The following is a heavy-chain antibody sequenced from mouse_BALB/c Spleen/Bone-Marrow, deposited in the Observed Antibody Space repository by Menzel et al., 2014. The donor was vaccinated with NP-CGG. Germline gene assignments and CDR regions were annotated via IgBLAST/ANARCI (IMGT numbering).Heavy chain of an antibody. CDR2: IRLKSNNYAT. CDR3: TSITPWFAY. D-gene: IGHD1-1*01. Sequence: VMLVESGGGLVQPGGSMKLSCVTSGFTFSNYWMNWVRQSPEKGLEWVAEIRLKSNNYATHYAESVTGRFTISRDDSKSSVYLQMNNLRADDTGIYYNTSITPWFAYWGQGTLVTVSA. CDR1: GFTFSNYW. J-gene: IGHJ3*01. V-gene: IGHV6-6*02.